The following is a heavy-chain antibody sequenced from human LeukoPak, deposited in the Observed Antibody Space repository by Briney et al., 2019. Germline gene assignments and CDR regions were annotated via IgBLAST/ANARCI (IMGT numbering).Heavy chain of an antibody. CDR1: GYTFTGYY. V-gene: IGHV1-2*02. Sequence: ASVKVSCKASGYTFTGYYMHWVRQAPGQGLEWMGWINPNSGGTNYAQKFQGRVTMTRDTSISTAYMELSRLRPDDTAVYYCAAHLPYGDYRSDPEDDYYYGMDVWGQGTTVTVSS. D-gene: IGHD4-17*01. J-gene: IGHJ6*02. CDR3: AAHLPYGDYRSDPEDDYYYGMDV. CDR2: INPNSGGT.